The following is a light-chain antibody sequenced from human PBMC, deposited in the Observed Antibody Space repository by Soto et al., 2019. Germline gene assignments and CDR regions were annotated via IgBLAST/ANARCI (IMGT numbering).Light chain of an antibody. J-gene: IGKJ2*01. CDR3: QQSYSNPPYT. CDR1: QSISSY. V-gene: IGKV1-39*01. Sequence: DIQMTQSPSSLSASVGDRVTITCRASQSISSYLNWYQQKPGKAPKLLIYAASSLQSGVPSSFNGIGSGTDFTLTISSQQPEDFATYYCQQSYSNPPYTFGQGTKLEIK. CDR2: AAS.